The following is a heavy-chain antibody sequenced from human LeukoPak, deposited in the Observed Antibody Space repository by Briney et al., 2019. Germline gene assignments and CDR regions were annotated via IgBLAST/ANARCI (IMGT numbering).Heavy chain of an antibody. CDR2: ISYDGSNK. CDR1: GFTFSSYA. J-gene: IGHJ4*02. Sequence: GGSLRLSCAASGFTFSSYAMHWVRQAPGKGLEWVAVISYDGSNKYYADSVKGRFTISRDNSKNTLYLQMNSLRAEDTAVYYCARTEAEVGVEPDYWGQGTLVTVSS. CDR3: ARTEAEVGVEPDY. V-gene: IGHV3-30-3*01. D-gene: IGHD1-26*01.